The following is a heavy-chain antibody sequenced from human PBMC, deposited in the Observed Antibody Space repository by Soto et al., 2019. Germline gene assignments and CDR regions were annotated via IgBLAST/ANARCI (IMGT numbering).Heavy chain of an antibody. V-gene: IGHV4-38-2*02. Sequence: PSETLSLTCAVSGYSISSGYYWGWIRQPPGKGLEWIGSIYHSGSTYYNPSLKSRVTISVDTSKNQFSLKLSSVTAADTAVYYCARDLFPGSSGSDPFDFWGQGTLATVFS. D-gene: IGHD1-26*01. CDR3: ARDLFPGSSGSDPFDF. CDR1: GYSISSGYY. J-gene: IGHJ4*02. CDR2: IYHSGST.